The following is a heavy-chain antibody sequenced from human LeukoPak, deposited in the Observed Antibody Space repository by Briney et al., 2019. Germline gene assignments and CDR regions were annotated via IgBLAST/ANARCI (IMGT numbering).Heavy chain of an antibody. Sequence: HPGGSLRLSCATSGFTFSSYAMSWVRQAPGKGLEWVSAISGSGGSTYYADSVKGRFTISRDNSKNTLYLQMNSLRAEDTAVCYCAADSLYYFDYWGQGTLVTVSS. CDR3: AADSLYYFDY. CDR2: ISGSGGST. V-gene: IGHV3-23*01. J-gene: IGHJ4*02. CDR1: GFTFSSYA.